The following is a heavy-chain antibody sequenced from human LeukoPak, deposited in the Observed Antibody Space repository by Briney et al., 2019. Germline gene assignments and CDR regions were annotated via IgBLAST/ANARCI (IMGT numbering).Heavy chain of an antibody. V-gene: IGHV1-2*02. J-gene: IGHJ6*02. CDR3: AGSIAARTYYGMGV. CDR2: INPNSGGT. D-gene: IGHD6-6*01. Sequence: EASVKVSCKASGYTFTGYYMHWVRQAPGQGLEWMGWINPNSGGTNYAQKFQGRVTMTRDTSISTAYMELSRLRSDDTAVYYCAGSIAARTYYGMGVWGQGTTVTVSS. CDR1: GYTFTGYY.